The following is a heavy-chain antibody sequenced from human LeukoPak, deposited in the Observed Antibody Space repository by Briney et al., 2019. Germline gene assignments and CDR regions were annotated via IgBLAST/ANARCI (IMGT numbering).Heavy chain of an antibody. Sequence: ASVKVSCKASGYTFTSYGISWVRQAPGQGLEWMGWISAYNGNTNYAQKLQGRVTMTTDTSTSTAYMELRSLRSDDTAVSYCARDRYYYDSSGYYYFDYWGQGTLVTVSS. CDR3: ARDRYYYDSSGYYYFDY. J-gene: IGHJ4*02. CDR1: GYTFTSYG. D-gene: IGHD3-22*01. CDR2: ISAYNGNT. V-gene: IGHV1-18*01.